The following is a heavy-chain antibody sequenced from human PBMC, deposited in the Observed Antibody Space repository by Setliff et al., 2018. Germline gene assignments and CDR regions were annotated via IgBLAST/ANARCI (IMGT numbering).Heavy chain of an antibody. CDR2: FHTGGAT. D-gene: IGHD3-10*01. CDR1: GGSISSGGFY. V-gene: IGHV4-61*09. CDR3: ARESATIGEFPLYYFDK. Sequence: SETLSLTCSVSGGSISSGGFYWSWIRQSAGRGLEWIGHFHTGGATDYNLSLKSRVTISLDSSKNQFSLRLSSVTAADAAVYFCARESATIGEFPLYYFDKWGQGIPVTGS. J-gene: IGHJ4*02.